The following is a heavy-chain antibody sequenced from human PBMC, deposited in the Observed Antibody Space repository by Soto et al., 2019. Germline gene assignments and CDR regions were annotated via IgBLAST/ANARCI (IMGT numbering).Heavy chain of an antibody. CDR1: GFTFSSYA. D-gene: IGHD6-19*01. CDR3: ARSSEQWLVLGSDY. Sequence: QVQLVESGGGVVQPGRSLRLSCAASGFTFSSYAMHWVRQAPGKGLEWVAVISYDGSNKYYADSMKGRFTISRDNSKNTLYLQMNSLRAEDTAVYYCARSSEQWLVLGSDYWGQGTLVTVSS. J-gene: IGHJ4*02. V-gene: IGHV3-30-3*01. CDR2: ISYDGSNK.